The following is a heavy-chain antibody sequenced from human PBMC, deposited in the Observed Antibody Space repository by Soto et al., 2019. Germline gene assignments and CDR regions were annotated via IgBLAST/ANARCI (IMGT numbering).Heavy chain of an antibody. CDR2: ISTSGANT. J-gene: IGHJ6*04. V-gene: IGHV3-23*01. CDR1: GFTFSSFP. CDR3: AKVLWRAETLDTFDV. Sequence: EVQLLESGGGLVQPGGSLRLSCAASGFTFSSFPMSWVRQPPGKGLEWVSTISTSGANTHYADSVKGRLTISRDNSKKPLYLQMNSLRAEDTAVYYCAKVLWRAETLDTFDVWGKGTTVIVSS. D-gene: IGHD3-10*01.